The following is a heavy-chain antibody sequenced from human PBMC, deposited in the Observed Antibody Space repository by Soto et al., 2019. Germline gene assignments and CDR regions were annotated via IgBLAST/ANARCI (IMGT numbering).Heavy chain of an antibody. V-gene: IGHV1-46*01. CDR1: GYTFTGYY. CDR2: INPSGGST. Sequence: GASVKVSCKASGYTFTGYYMHWVRQAPGQGLEWMGIINPSGGSTTYAQKFQGRVTMIRDTYTSTVYMELSSLRSEDTAVYYCARVEAAHFDYWGQGTLVSVSS. D-gene: IGHD6-6*01. CDR3: ARVEAAHFDY. J-gene: IGHJ4*02.